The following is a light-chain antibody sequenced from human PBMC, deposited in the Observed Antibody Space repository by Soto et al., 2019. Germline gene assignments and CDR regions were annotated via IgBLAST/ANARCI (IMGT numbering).Light chain of an antibody. CDR3: QQYDLYSA. V-gene: IGKV1-5*03. CDR2: TAS. Sequence: DIQMTQSPSTLSASVGDRVTITCRASQNIKSHLDWYQQKPGKAPKLLIYTASSLQSGIPSRFSGSGSGTEFTLTISSRQPDDFATFYCQQYDLYSAFGQGTKVEIK. J-gene: IGKJ1*01. CDR1: QNIKSH.